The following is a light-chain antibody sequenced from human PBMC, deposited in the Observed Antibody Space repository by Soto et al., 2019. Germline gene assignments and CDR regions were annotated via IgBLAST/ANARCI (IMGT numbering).Light chain of an antibody. CDR2: DSS. J-gene: IGKJ4*01. Sequence: EIVMTQSPATLSVSPGERATLSCRASQSISSKLAWYQQKPGQAPRLLIYDSSTRATGIPARFSGSGSGTEFTLTISGLQSEDFAVYYCQQYNNWPPVTFGGGTKVEIK. V-gene: IGKV3D-15*01. CDR1: QSISSK. CDR3: QQYNNWPPVT.